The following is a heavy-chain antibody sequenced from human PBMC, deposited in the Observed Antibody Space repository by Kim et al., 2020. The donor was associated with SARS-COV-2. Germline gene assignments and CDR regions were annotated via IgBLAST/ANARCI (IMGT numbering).Heavy chain of an antibody. V-gene: IGHV4-59*01. CDR2: IYYSGIT. CDR3: ARAGYSSSWSRTFDY. CDR1: GGSISSYY. D-gene: IGHD6-13*01. Sequence: SETLSLTCTVSGGSISSYYWSWIRQPPGKGLEWIGYIYYSGITNYNPSLKSRVTISVDTSKNQFSLKLSSVTAADTAVYYCARAGYSSSWSRTFDYWGQGTLVTVSS. J-gene: IGHJ4*02.